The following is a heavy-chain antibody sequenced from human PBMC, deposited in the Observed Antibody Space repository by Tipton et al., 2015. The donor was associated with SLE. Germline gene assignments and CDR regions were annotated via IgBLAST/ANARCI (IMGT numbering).Heavy chain of an antibody. CDR1: GASISTNTYY. Sequence: TLSLTCTVSGASISTNTYYWGWVRQPPGRGLEWMGSVFYSGDSSYTPSLKSRVTISVDTPKSLFSRKRGSVTAADTAVYYCARHAYDNSYFDSWGQGTLVTVSS. J-gene: IGHJ4*02. V-gene: IGHV4-39*01. CDR3: ARHAYDNSYFDS. CDR2: VFYSGDS. D-gene: IGHD1-1*01.